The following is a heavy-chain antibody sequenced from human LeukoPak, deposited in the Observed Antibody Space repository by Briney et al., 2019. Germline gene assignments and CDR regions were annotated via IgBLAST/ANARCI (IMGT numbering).Heavy chain of an antibody. J-gene: IGHJ3*02. CDR3: ARDLQVLSSGYYYGAFDI. CDR1: GGSISSYY. D-gene: IGHD3-22*01. CDR2: IYYSGST. Sequence: SETLSLTCTVSGGSISSYYWSWIRQPPGKGLEWIGYIYYSGSTNYNPSLKSRVTISVDTSKNQFSLKLSSVTAADTAVYYCARDLQVLSSGYYYGAFDIWGQGTMVTVSS. V-gene: IGHV4-59*01.